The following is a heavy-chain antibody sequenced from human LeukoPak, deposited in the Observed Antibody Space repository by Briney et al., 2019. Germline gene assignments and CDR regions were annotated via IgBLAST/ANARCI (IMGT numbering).Heavy chain of an antibody. Sequence: GSVKVSCKASGYTFTGYYMHWVRQAPGQGLEWMGWINPNSGGTNYAQKFRGRVTMTRDTSISTAYMELSRLRSDDTAVYYCAVATNSDAFDIWGQGTMVTVSS. CDR1: GYTFTGYY. J-gene: IGHJ3*02. V-gene: IGHV1-2*02. D-gene: IGHD5-12*01. CDR2: INPNSGGT. CDR3: AVATNSDAFDI.